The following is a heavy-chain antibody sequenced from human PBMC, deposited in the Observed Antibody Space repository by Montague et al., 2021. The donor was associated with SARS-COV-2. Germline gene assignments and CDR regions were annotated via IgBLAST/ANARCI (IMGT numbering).Heavy chain of an antibody. Sequence: SETLSLTCTVSGGSISSSSYYWDWIRQPPGKGLEWIGSIHYSGSTYYNPSLKSRVTISVDTSKNQFTLKLTSVTAADTAMYYWAKEREVVRAARALVAFDLWGQGTMVTVSS. CDR1: GGSISSSSYY. J-gene: IGHJ3*01. D-gene: IGHD2-2*01. V-gene: IGHV4-39*02. CDR3: AKEREVVRAARALVAFDL. CDR2: IHYSGST.